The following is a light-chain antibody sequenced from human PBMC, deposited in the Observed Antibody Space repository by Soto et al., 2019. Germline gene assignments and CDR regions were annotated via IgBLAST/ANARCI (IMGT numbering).Light chain of an antibody. Sequence: QSALTQPASVSGSPGQSITISCTGTSSDVGGYNYVSWYQQHPRKAPKLMIYDVSNRPSGVSNRFSGSKSGNTASLTISGLQAEDEADYYCSSYTSSSTTYVFGTGTKLTVL. J-gene: IGLJ1*01. V-gene: IGLV2-14*01. CDR3: SSYTSSSTTYV. CDR1: SSDVGGYNY. CDR2: DVS.